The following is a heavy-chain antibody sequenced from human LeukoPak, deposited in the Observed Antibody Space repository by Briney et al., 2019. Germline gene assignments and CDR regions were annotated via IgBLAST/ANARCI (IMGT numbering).Heavy chain of an antibody. V-gene: IGHV4-4*07. CDR3: AREPPGY. CDR1: GGSISSYY. J-gene: IGHJ4*02. Sequence: SETLSLTCTVSGGSISSYYWSWIRQPAGKGLEWIGRIYTNGGASYNPSLTSRVTISIDASKNQFSLKLSSVTAADTAVYYCAREPPGYWGQGILVTVSS. CDR2: IYTNGGA.